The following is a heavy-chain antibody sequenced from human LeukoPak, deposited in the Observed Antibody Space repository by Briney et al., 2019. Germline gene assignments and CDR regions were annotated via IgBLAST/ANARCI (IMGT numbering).Heavy chain of an antibody. CDR3: ARGAYYDFWSGYYRNYYYYMDV. Sequence: PGGSLRLSCAASGFTFSSYWMSWVRQAPGKGLEWVANIKQDGSETYYVDSVKGRFTISRDNAKNSLYLQMNSLRAEDTAVYYCARGAYYDFWSGYYRNYYYYMDVWGKGTTVTVSS. CDR1: GFTFSSYW. J-gene: IGHJ6*03. V-gene: IGHV3-7*01. CDR2: IKQDGSET. D-gene: IGHD3-3*01.